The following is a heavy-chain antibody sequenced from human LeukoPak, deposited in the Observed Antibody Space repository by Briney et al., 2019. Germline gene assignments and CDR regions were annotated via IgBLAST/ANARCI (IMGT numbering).Heavy chain of an antibody. CDR3: ARNYYDSSGYYQNWFDP. Sequence: ASVKVSCKASGYTFTGYYMHWVRQAPGQGLEWMGWINPNSGGTNYAQKFQGRVTMTRDTSISTAYMELSRLRSDDTAVYYCARNYYDSSGYYQNWFDPWSQGTLVTVSS. D-gene: IGHD3-22*01. CDR2: INPNSGGT. V-gene: IGHV1-2*02. J-gene: IGHJ5*02. CDR1: GYTFTGYY.